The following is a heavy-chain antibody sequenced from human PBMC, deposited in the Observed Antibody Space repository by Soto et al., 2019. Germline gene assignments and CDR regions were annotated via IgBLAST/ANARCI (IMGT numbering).Heavy chain of an antibody. CDR1: GGSITSSTYY. J-gene: IGHJ3*02. CDR3: ARHGYCTNGVCYKGAFDI. CDR2: FYYSGST. V-gene: IGHV4-39*01. Sequence: QLQLQESGPGLVKPSETLSLICTVSGGSITSSTYYWGWIRQPPGKGLEWIGSFYYSGSTYYNPSLKSRVTISVDASKNQFSLKLSSVTAADTAVYYCARHGYCTNGVCYKGAFDIWGQGTMVTVSS. D-gene: IGHD2-8*01.